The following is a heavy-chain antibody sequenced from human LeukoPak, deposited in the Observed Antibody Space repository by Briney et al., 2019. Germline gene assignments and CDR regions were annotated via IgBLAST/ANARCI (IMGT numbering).Heavy chain of an antibody. D-gene: IGHD3-22*01. Sequence: GASVKVSCKASGYTFTSYYMHWVRQAPGQGLEWMGIINPSGGRTSYAQKFQGRVTMTRDTSTSTVYMELSSLRSEDTAVYYCARVPGAGMSVVGRGITMMSQATIDYWGQGTLVTVSS. CDR1: GYTFTSYY. V-gene: IGHV1-46*01. CDR2: INPSGGRT. J-gene: IGHJ4*02. CDR3: ARVPGAGMSVVGRGITMMSQATIDY.